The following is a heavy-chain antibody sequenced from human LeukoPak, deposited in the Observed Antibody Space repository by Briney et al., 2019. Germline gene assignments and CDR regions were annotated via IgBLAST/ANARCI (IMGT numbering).Heavy chain of an antibody. Sequence: QPGGSLRLSYAASGXTFTNFQMNWVRQAPGKTLERVSSIDSSGSTIYYGDSVKGRFTISRDNAKNSLDLQMDSLRAEDTAVYYCATGSLPGGFDHWGQGTLVTVSS. J-gene: IGHJ5*02. D-gene: IGHD1-14*01. CDR2: IDSSGSTI. CDR3: ATGSLPGGFDH. CDR1: GXTFTNFQ. V-gene: IGHV3-48*03.